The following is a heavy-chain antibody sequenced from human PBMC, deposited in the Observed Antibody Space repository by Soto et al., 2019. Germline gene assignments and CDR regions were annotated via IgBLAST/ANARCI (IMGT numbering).Heavy chain of an antibody. V-gene: IGHV1-18*01. CDR1: GYTFTSYG. Sequence: ASVKVSCKASGYTFTSYGISWVRQAPGQGLEWMGWISAYNGNTNYAQKLQGRDTMTTDTSTSTAYLELMSLRSDDTAVYYCARYLSSSWPRDPWGQGTLVTVS. D-gene: IGHD6-13*01. CDR3: ARYLSSSWPRDP. J-gene: IGHJ5*02. CDR2: ISAYNGNT.